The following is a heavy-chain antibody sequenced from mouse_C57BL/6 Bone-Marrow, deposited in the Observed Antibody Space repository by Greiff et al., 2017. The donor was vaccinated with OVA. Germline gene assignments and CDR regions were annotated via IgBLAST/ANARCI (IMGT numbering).Heavy chain of an antibody. CDR1: GYAFSSSW. D-gene: IGHD2-4*01. CDR3: AGYDYDAYYAMDY. CDR2: IYPGDGDT. Sequence: QVHVKQSGPELVKPGASVKISCKASGYAFSSSWMNWVKQRPGKGLEWIGRIYPGDGDTNYNGKFKGKATLTADKSSSTAYMQLSSLTSEDSAVYFCAGYDYDAYYAMDYWGQGTSVTVSS. J-gene: IGHJ4*01. V-gene: IGHV1-82*01.